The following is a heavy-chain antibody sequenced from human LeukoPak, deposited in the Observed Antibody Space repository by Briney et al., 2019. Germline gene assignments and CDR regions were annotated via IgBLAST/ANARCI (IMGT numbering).Heavy chain of an antibody. CDR2: VKQDGSAK. CDR3: ARCPYDSTGYYSVPSHLDY. CDR1: GFTFSTYW. Sequence: GGSLRLSCAASGFTFSTYWMTWVRQAPGKGLEWVANVKQDGSAKYYVDSLRGRFSISRDNVKNSLFLQMNSLSAEDTAVYYCARCPYDSTGYYSVPSHLDYWGQGTLVTVSS. J-gene: IGHJ4*02. D-gene: IGHD3-22*01. V-gene: IGHV3-7*01.